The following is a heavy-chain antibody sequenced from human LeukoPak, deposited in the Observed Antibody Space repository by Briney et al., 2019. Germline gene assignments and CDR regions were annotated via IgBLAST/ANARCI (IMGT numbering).Heavy chain of an antibody. CDR1: GGTFSSYA. CDR3: ARWVGAKANYFDY. V-gene: IGHV1-69*13. Sequence: SVKVSCKASGGTFSSYAISWVRQAPGQGLEWMGGIIPIFGTANYAQKFQGRVTITADESTSTAYMELSSLRSEDTAVYYCARWVGAKANYFDYWGQGTLVTVSP. D-gene: IGHD1-26*01. J-gene: IGHJ4*02. CDR2: IIPIFGTA.